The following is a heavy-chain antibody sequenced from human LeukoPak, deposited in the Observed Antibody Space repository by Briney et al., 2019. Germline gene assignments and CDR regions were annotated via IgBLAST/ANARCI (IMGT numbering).Heavy chain of an antibody. J-gene: IGHJ4*02. V-gene: IGHV1-18*01. CDR3: ARVPYDSSGYYSFSIDY. D-gene: IGHD3-22*01. Sequence: WASVKVSCKASGYTFTSYGISWVRQAPGQGLEWMGWISAYNGNTNYAQKLQGRVTMTTDTSTSTAYMELRSLRSDDTAVYYCARVPYDSSGYYSFSIDYWGQGTLVAVSS. CDR2: ISAYNGNT. CDR1: GYTFTSYG.